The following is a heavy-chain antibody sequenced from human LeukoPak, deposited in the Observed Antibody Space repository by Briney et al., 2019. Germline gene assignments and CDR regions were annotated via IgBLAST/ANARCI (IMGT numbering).Heavy chain of an antibody. V-gene: IGHV1-3*01. CDR3: TIGLAGDWDAFDI. CDR2: IHADSGNT. D-gene: IGHD6-19*01. CDR1: GYTFTTCA. J-gene: IGHJ3*02. Sequence: ASVKVSCKTSGYTFTTCAVHWVRQAPGQRLEWMGWIHADSGNTKYSQKLQGRVAIARDTSASTIYMELTSLRIKDTAVYFCTIGLAGDWDAFDIWGLGTMVTVSS.